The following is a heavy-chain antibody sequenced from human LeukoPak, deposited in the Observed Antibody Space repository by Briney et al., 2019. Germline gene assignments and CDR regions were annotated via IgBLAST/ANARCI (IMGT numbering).Heavy chain of an antibody. CDR3: ARGRGPAMVTYYFDY. V-gene: IGHV4-31*03. Sequence: SQTLSLTCTVSGGSISSGGYYWSWIRQHPGKGLEWIGYIYYSGSTYYNPSLKSRVTISVDTSKNQFSLKLSSVTAADTAVYYCARGRGPAMVTYYFDYWGQGTLVTVSS. J-gene: IGHJ4*02. CDR1: GGSISSGGYY. CDR2: IYYSGST. D-gene: IGHD5-18*01.